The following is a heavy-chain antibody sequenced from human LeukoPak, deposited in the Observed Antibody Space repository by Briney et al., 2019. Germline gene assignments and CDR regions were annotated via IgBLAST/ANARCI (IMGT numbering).Heavy chain of an antibody. V-gene: IGHV3-23*01. Sequence: PGGSLRLSCAASGFTFSSYAMSWVRQAPGKGLEWVSGISGSDGSTYYADSVEGRFTISRDNSKNTLYLQMNSLRAEDTAVYYCARAGSIRFDYWGQGTLVTVSS. CDR3: ARAGSIRFDY. CDR1: GFTFSSYA. CDR2: ISGSDGST. D-gene: IGHD1-26*01. J-gene: IGHJ4*02.